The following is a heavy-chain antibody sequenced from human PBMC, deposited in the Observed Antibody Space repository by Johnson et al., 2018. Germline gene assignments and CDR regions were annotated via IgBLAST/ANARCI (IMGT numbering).Heavy chain of an antibody. CDR3: AREGSSRFFFYYGMDV. CDR1: GGSISSYY. Sequence: QVQLQESGPGLVKPSEPLSLTCTVSGGSISSYYWSWIRQPPGKGLEWIGYISYSGTTNYNPPLKSRVTISVDTSKNQFSLKLSSVTAADTAVYYCAREGSSRFFFYYGMDVWGQGTTVTVSS. CDR2: ISYSGTT. J-gene: IGHJ6*02. D-gene: IGHD6-13*01. V-gene: IGHV4-59*01.